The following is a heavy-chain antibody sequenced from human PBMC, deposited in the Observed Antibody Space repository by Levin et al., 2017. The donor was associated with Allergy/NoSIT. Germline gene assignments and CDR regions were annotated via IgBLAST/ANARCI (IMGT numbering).Heavy chain of an antibody. Sequence: GESLKISCQGSGYYFISYWIAWVRQMPGKGLEWMGSVYPPDSDTTYSPSFLGQVTISVDKSLSTAYLQWSSLKPSDTAVYYCAKIDSDPDYGLHVWGQGTTVIVSS. J-gene: IGHJ6*02. CDR2: VYPPDSDT. CDR3: AKIDSDPDYGLHV. V-gene: IGHV5-51*01. CDR1: GYYFISYW. D-gene: IGHD3-10*01.